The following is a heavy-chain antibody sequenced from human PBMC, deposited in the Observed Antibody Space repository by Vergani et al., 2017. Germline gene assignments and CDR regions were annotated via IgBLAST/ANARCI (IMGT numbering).Heavy chain of an antibody. CDR1: GYTFTSYY. Sequence: QVQLVQSGAEVKKPGASVKVSCKASGYTFTSYYMHWVRQAPGQGLEWMGIINPSGGSTSYAQKFQGRVTMTRDTSTSTVYMELSSLRSEDTAVYYCASFDSGSYYSQAPFDYWGQGTLVTVSS. V-gene: IGHV1-46*01. CDR2: INPSGGST. D-gene: IGHD3-10*01. CDR3: ASFDSGSYYSQAPFDY. J-gene: IGHJ4*02.